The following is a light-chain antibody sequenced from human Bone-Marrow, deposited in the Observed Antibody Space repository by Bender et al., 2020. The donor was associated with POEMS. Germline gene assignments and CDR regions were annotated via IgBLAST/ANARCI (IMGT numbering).Light chain of an antibody. J-gene: IGLJ3*02. V-gene: IGLV1-44*01. CDR2: SSH. CDR1: SSNIGAHA. CDR3: AVWDDSLNGWV. Sequence: QSVLTQPPSASGTPGQRVTISCSGGSSNIGAHAVNWYQHLPGTAPKLLIYSSHRRPSEVPDRVSGSRSGTSASLAISGLQSEDEADSCCAVWDDSLNGWVFGGGTKLTV.